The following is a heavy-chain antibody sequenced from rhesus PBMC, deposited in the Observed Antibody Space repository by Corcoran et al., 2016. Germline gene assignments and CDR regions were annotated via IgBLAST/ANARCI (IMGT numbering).Heavy chain of an antibody. Sequence: EVQLVESGGGLVQPGGSLRLSCAASGFTFSDYSMYWVRQAPGKGLEGVGFIRRQAYGGTPEYAASLTGRFTISRDDSKSIAYLQMSSLKTEDTAVYYCTTPRYSGYLDYFDYWGQGVLVTVSS. CDR2: IRRQAYGGTP. CDR3: TTPRYSGYLDYFDY. V-gene: IGHV3-184*01. D-gene: IGHD5-24*01. CDR1: GFTFSDYS. J-gene: IGHJ4*01.